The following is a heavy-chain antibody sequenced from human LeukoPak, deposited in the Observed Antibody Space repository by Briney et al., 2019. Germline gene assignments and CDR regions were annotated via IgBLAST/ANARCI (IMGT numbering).Heavy chain of an antibody. CDR2: VSYSGST. CDR3: ARDPRGDITGTTFDR. J-gene: IGHJ5*02. CDR1: GGSITSGRYY. D-gene: IGHD1-20*01. Sequence: SQTQSLTCTLSGGSITSGRYYWTWIRQHPQRGLEWIGYVSYSGSTNYNSSLKSRLTISADTSKNQFYLRLTSVTAADTAVYYCARDPRGDITGTTFDRWGQGTLVTVSS. V-gene: IGHV4-31*03.